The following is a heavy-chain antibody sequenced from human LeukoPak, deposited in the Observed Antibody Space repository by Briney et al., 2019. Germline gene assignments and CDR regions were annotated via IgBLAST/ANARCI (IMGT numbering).Heavy chain of an antibody. CDR3: ARDHHRRLYDSQARDTFDI. Sequence: SLTLSCPASGFTFSIYSMNCVRQAPGKGREWVSYISSSSSTMYYADSVKGRFSISRDNAKNSLYLQMNSLRAEDTAVYYCARDHHRRLYDSQARDTFDIWGQGTMVTVSS. CDR2: ISSSSSTM. CDR1: GFTFSIYS. D-gene: IGHD3-22*01. V-gene: IGHV3-48*01. J-gene: IGHJ3*02.